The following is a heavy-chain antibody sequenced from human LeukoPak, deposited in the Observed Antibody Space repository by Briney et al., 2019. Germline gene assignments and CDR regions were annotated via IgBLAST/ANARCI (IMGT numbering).Heavy chain of an antibody. J-gene: IGHJ5*02. CDR3: ARTSAATLTWFDP. CDR1: GYSFTSYW. CDR2: IYPGDSDT. V-gene: IGHV5-51*01. Sequence: GESLKISCKGSGYSFTSYWIGWVRPMPGKGLEWMGIIYPGDSDTRYSPSFQGQVTISADKSISTAYLQWSSLKASDTAMYYCARTSAATLTWFDPWGQGTLVTVSS. D-gene: IGHD2-15*01.